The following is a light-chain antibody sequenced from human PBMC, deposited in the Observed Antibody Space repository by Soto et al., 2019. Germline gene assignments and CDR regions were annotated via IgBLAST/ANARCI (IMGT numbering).Light chain of an antibody. CDR2: LGS. J-gene: IGKJ1*01. Sequence: DIVMTQSPLSLPFTPGEPASISCRSSQSLLHSNGYNYLDWYLQKPGQSPQLLIYLGSSRASGVPDRFSGGGSGTDFTLKISRVEAEDVGIYYCMPALQTPPTFGNGTKVEIK. CDR3: MPALQTPPT. V-gene: IGKV2-28*01. CDR1: QSLLHSNGYNY.